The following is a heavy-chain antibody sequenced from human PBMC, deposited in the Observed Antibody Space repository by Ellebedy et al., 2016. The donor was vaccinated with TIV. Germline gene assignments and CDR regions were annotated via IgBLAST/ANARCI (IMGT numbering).Heavy chain of an antibody. CDR3: ARLSRVYDSSGYNWFDP. CDR1: GYTFTTYA. CDR2: INAGNGNT. V-gene: IGHV1-3*01. D-gene: IGHD3-22*01. J-gene: IGHJ5*02. Sequence: AASVKVSCKASGYTFTTYAMHWVRQAPGQRLEWMGWINAGNGNTKYSQKFPGRVTITRDTSASTADMELSSLRSEDTAVYYCARLSRVYDSSGYNWFDPWGQGTLVTVSS.